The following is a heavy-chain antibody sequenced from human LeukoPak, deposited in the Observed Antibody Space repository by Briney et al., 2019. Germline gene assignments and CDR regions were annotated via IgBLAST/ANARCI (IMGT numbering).Heavy chain of an antibody. J-gene: IGHJ4*02. V-gene: IGHV3-7*01. CDR2: IKKDGSEK. CDR3: ARDLSGIAGYTYGRGIDY. Sequence: GGSLRLSCAASGFTFSSYWMHWVRQAPGKGLEWVANIKKDGSEKYYVDAVKGRFTISRDNAKTSLYLQMNSLRAEDTAVYYCARDLSGIAGYTYGRGIDYWGQGTLVTVSS. CDR1: GFTFSSYW. D-gene: IGHD5-18*01.